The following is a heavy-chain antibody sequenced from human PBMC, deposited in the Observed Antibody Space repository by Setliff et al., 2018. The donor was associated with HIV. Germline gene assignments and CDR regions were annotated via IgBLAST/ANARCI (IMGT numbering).Heavy chain of an antibody. J-gene: IGHJ4*02. V-gene: IGHV4-61*09. CDR1: GGSISSGSYY. D-gene: IGHD3-22*01. Sequence: PSQTLSLTCTVFGGSISSGSYYWSWIRQPAGKGLEWIGHIYSRGPTNYNPSLRSRVIISVDTSKNQLSLSLSSVTAADTAVYYCARDDSGYYYDYWGQGKLVTVSS. CDR2: IYSRGPT. CDR3: ARDDSGYYYDY.